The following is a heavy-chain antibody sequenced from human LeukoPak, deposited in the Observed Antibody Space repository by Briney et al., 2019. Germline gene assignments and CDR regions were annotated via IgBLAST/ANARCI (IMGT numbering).Heavy chain of an antibody. D-gene: IGHD1-26*01. CDR3: ARDRVGATNYFDY. J-gene: IGHJ4*02. V-gene: IGHV4-38-2*02. CDR1: GYSISSGYY. CDR2: IYHSGST. Sequence: SETLSLTCIVSGYSISSGYYWGWTRQPPGKGLEWIGNIYHSGSTYYNPSLKSRVTISLDTSKNQFSLKLSSVTAADTAVYYCARDRVGATNYFDYWGQGTLVTVSS.